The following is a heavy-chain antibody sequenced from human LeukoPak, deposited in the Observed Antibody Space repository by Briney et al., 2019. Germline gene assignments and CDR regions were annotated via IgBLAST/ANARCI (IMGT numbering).Heavy chain of an antibody. V-gene: IGHV3-30*18. CDR3: AKDQVISSGCIDY. CDR1: GFTFSSYG. CDR2: ISYDGSNK. J-gene: IGHJ4*02. D-gene: IGHD6-19*01. Sequence: GGSLRLSCAASGFTFSSYGMHWVRQAPGKGLEVVAVISYDGSNKYYADSVKGRFTISRDNSKNTLYLQMNSLRAEDTAVYYCAKDQVISSGCIDYWGQGTLVTVSS.